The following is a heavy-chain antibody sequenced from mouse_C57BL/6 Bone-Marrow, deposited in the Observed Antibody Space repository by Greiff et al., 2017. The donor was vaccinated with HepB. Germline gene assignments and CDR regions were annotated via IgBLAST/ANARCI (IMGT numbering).Heavy chain of an antibody. CDR1: GYTFTSYW. Sequence: QVQLKQPGAELVKPGASVKMSCKASGYTFTSYWITWVKQRPGQGLEWIGDIYPGSGSTNYNEKFKSKATLTVDTSSSTAYMQLSSLTSEDSAVYYCARGGDYYGSNSFAYWGQGTLVTVSA. CDR2: IYPGSGST. CDR3: ARGGDYYGSNSFAY. V-gene: IGHV1-55*01. D-gene: IGHD1-1*01. J-gene: IGHJ3*01.